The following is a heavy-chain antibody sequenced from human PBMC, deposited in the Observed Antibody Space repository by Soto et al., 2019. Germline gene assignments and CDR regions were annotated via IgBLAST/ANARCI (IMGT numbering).Heavy chain of an antibody. D-gene: IGHD5-12*01. V-gene: IGHV1-2*04. Sequence: ASVKVSCKASGYTFTDYFLHWVRQAPGQVLEWMGWVNPNSGGTNYAQKFQGWVTMTRDTSISTAYMELSRLRSDDTAVYYCAREFYDSEAELYGMDVWGQGTTVTVSS. J-gene: IGHJ6*02. CDR2: VNPNSGGT. CDR3: AREFYDSEAELYGMDV. CDR1: GYTFTDYF.